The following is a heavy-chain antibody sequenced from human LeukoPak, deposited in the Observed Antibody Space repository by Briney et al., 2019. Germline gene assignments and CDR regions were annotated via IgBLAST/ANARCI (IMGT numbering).Heavy chain of an antibody. CDR1: GFTFSSYA. V-gene: IGHV3-23*01. D-gene: IGHD2-21*02. CDR3: AKPLGGLLKTTLAYCGGDCYSQFGY. J-gene: IGHJ4*02. Sequence: GGSLRLSCAASGFTFSSYAMSWVRQAPGKGLEWVSAISGSGGSTYYADSVKGRFTISRDNSKSTLYLQMNSLRAEDTAVYYCAKPLGGLLKTTLAYCGGDCYSQFGYWGQGTLVTVSS. CDR2: ISGSGGST.